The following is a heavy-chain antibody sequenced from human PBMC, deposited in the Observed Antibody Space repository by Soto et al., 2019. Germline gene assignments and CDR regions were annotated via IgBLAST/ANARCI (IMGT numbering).Heavy chain of an antibody. V-gene: IGHV3-21*01. J-gene: IGHJ4*02. D-gene: IGHD3-22*01. Sequence: EVQLVESGGGLVKPGGSLRLSCAASGFTFSSYSMNWVRQAPGKGLEWVSSISSSSSYIYYADSVKGRFTISRDNAKNSLYLQMNSLSAEDTAVYYCARDGAGYDSSGYLFDFWGQGTLVTVSS. CDR1: GFTFSSYS. CDR2: ISSSSSYI. CDR3: ARDGAGYDSSGYLFDF.